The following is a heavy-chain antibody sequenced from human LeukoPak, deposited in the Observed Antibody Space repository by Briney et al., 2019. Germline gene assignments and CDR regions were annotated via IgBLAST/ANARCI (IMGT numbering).Heavy chain of an antibody. J-gene: IGHJ6*02. V-gene: IGHV3-21*01. Sequence: GGSLRLSCAPSGLTFSTYGMNWVRQAPGKGLEWVSSISSSSSYIYYADSVKGRFTISRDNGKNSLYLQMHSMRAEDTAVYYCARIDYFYGMDVWGQGTTVTVSS. CDR2: ISSSSSYI. CDR3: ARIDYFYGMDV. CDR1: GLTFSTYG.